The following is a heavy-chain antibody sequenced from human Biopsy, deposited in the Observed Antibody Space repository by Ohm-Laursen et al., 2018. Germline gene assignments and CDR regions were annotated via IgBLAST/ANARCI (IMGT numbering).Heavy chain of an antibody. CDR3: ARGEVTFGELIVSLDS. CDR2: IRRLNGDT. CDR1: GYNFISYS. D-gene: IGHD3-16*02. Sequence: SSVKVSCKSSGYNFISYSINWVRQAPGQGLEWMGWIRRLNGDTKYGQKFQDRVTMTTDTSTSTVYMELTSLRSDDTAVYYCARGEVTFGELIVSLDSWGQGTLVTVSS. V-gene: IGHV1-18*01. J-gene: IGHJ4*02.